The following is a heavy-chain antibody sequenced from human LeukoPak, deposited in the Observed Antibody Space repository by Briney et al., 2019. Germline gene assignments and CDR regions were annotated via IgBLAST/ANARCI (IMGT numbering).Heavy chain of an antibody. V-gene: IGHV5-51*01. CDR2: IYPGDSDT. CDR3: ARPLYYYDSSGYSVPSGAFDI. Sequence: GESLKISCKGSGYSFTSYWIGWVRQMPGKGLEWMGIIYPGDSDTRYSPSFQGQVTISADKSISTAYLQWSSLKASDTAMYYCARPLYYYDSSGYSVPSGAFDIWGQGTMVTVSS. J-gene: IGHJ3*02. D-gene: IGHD3-22*01. CDR1: GYSFTSYW.